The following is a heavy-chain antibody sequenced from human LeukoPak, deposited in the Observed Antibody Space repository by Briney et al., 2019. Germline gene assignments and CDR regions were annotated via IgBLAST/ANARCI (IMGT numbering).Heavy chain of an antibody. J-gene: IGHJ4*02. Sequence: PGGSLRLSCAASGFTFSSYWMSWVRQAPGKGLEWVANIKQDGSEKYYVDSVKGRFTISRDNAKNSLYLQMNTLRAEDMAVYYCIYTSSGGTFDYWGQGTLVTVSS. CDR1: GFTFSSYW. CDR2: IKQDGSEK. D-gene: IGHD6-6*01. CDR3: IYTSSGGTFDY. V-gene: IGHV3-7*01.